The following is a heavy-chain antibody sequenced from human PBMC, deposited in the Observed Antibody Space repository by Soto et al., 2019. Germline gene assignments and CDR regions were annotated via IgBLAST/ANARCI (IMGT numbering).Heavy chain of an antibody. Sequence: GGSLRLSCVASGFTFSSFSLHWVLQAPCKGLEWLALISYDGSSKYNADSVKGRFTISRENSNNTLYLQLSSLRPDDTAVYYCARTTAVAGTPEFDYWGQGALVTVSS. D-gene: IGHD6-19*01. CDR1: GFTFSSFS. V-gene: IGHV3-30-3*01. CDR2: ISYDGSSK. CDR3: ARTTAVAGTPEFDY. J-gene: IGHJ4*02.